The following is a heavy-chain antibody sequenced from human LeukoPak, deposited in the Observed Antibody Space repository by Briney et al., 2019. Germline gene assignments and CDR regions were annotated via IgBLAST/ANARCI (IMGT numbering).Heavy chain of an antibody. Sequence: PSETLSLTCAVSGGSISSGGYSWSWIRQPPGKGLEWIGYIYHSGSTCYNPSLKSRVTISVDRSKNQFSLKLSSVTAADTAVYYCAREVAAAGWFDPWGQGTLITVSS. CDR3: AREVAAAGWFDP. V-gene: IGHV4-30-2*01. CDR1: GGSISSGGYS. D-gene: IGHD2-15*01. CDR2: IYHSGST. J-gene: IGHJ5*02.